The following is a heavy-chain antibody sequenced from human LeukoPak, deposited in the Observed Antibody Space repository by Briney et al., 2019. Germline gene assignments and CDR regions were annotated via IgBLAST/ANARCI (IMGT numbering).Heavy chain of an antibody. D-gene: IGHD1-26*01. Sequence: ASVKVSCKASGYTFTGYYVHWVRQAPGQGLEWMGWINPNSGGTNYAQKFQGRVTMTRDTSISTAYMELSRLRSDDTAVYYCARDILGGLVGATLSGRAFDIWGQGTMVTVSS. CDR2: INPNSGGT. V-gene: IGHV1-2*02. CDR1: GYTFTGYY. CDR3: ARDILGGLVGATLSGRAFDI. J-gene: IGHJ3*02.